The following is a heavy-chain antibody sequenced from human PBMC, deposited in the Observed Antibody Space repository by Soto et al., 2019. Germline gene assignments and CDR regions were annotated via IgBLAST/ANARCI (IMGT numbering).Heavy chain of an antibody. CDR1: GFTFSSYG. CDR2: IWYDGSNK. D-gene: IGHD3-22*01. J-gene: IGHJ4*02. V-gene: IGHV3-33*01. CDR3: ARGRSFYDSSGYCNFDY. Sequence: QVQLVESGGGVVQPGRSLRLSCAASGFTFSSYGMHWVRQAPGKGLEWVAVIWYDGSNKYYADSVKGRFTISRDNSKNTLYLQMNSLRAEDTAVHYCARGRSFYDSSGYCNFDYWGQGTLVTVSS.